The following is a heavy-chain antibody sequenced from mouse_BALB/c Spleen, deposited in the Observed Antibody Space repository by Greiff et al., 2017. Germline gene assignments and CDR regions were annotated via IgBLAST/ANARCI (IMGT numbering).Heavy chain of an antibody. Sequence: EVNVVESGGGLVKPGGSLKLSCAASGFTFSSYGMSWVRQTPDKRLEWVATISSGGSYTYYPDSVKGRFTISRDNAKNNLYLQMSSLKSEDTAMYYCARAITTAFFDYWGQGTTLTVSS. V-gene: IGHV5-6*03. J-gene: IGHJ2*01. D-gene: IGHD1-2*01. CDR3: ARAITTAFFDY. CDR1: GFTFSSYG. CDR2: ISSGGSYT.